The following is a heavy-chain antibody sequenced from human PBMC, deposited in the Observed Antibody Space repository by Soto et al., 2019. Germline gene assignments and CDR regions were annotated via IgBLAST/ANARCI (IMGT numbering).Heavy chain of an antibody. Sequence: PVGSLRLSCAASGFTFSSYSMNWFRQAPGKGLEWVSSISSSSSYIYYADSVKGRFTISRDNAKNSLYLQMNSLRAEDTAVYYCARDRGVTTTGAGYYGMDVWGQGTTVTVSS. CDR1: GFTFSSYS. D-gene: IGHD4-17*01. J-gene: IGHJ6*02. CDR3: ARDRGVTTTGAGYYGMDV. V-gene: IGHV3-21*01. CDR2: ISSSSSYI.